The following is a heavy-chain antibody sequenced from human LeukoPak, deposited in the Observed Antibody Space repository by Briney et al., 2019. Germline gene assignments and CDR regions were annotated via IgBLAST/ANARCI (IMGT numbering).Heavy chain of an antibody. V-gene: IGHV3-21*01. Sequence: GGSLRLSCAASGFTSSSYSMNWVRQAPEKGLEWVSSISSSSSYIYYAYSVKGRFTISRDNAKNSLYLQMNSLRAEDTAVYYCARVASSGDFDYRGQGTLVTVSS. D-gene: IGHD3-22*01. CDR1: GFTSSSYS. CDR2: ISSSSSYI. CDR3: ARVASSGDFDY. J-gene: IGHJ4*02.